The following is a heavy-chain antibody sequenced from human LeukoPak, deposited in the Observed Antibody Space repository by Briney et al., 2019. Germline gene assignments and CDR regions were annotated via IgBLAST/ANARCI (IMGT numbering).Heavy chain of an antibody. Sequence: SETLSLTCTVSGASISNHYWSWIRQPAGKALEWIGRIYSSGDTDYNPSLKSRVTMSVDTSKSQFSLKLGSVIAADTAVYYCAHGGNSGSYSENWGQGALVTVSS. CDR3: AHGGNSGSYSEN. J-gene: IGHJ4*02. CDR2: IYSSGDT. V-gene: IGHV4-4*07. D-gene: IGHD1-26*01. CDR1: GASISNHY.